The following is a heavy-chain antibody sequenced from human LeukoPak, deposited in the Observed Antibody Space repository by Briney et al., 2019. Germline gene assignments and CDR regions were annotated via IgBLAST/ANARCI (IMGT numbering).Heavy chain of an antibody. CDR2: ISSNGGST. J-gene: IGHJ4*02. CDR1: GFTFSSYA. D-gene: IGHD6-13*01. Sequence: EPGGSLRLPCSASGFTFSSYAMHWVRQAPGKGLEYVSAISSNGGSTYYADSVKGRFTISRDNSKNTLYLQMSSLRAEDTAVYYCVKDSSSWYGFPHFDYWGQGTLVTVSS. CDR3: VKDSSSWYGFPHFDY. V-gene: IGHV3-64D*06.